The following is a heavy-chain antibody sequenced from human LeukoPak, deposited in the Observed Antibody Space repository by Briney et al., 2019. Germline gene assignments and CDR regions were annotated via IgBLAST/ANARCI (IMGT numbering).Heavy chain of an antibody. CDR2: ISSSSSTI. CDR3: ARDGRATRGYSYGY. V-gene: IGHV3-48*04. CDR1: GFTFSSYW. D-gene: IGHD5-18*01. J-gene: IGHJ4*02. Sequence: GGSLRLSCAASGFTFSSYWMSWVRQAPGKGLEWVSYISSSSSTIYYADSVKGRFTISRDNAKNSLYLQMNSLRAEDTAVYYCARDGRATRGYSYGYWGQGTLVTVSS.